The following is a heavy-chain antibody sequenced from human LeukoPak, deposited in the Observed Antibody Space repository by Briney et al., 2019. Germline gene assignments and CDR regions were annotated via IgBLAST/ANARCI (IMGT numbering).Heavy chain of an antibody. CDR2: IYHSGTT. J-gene: IGHJ4*02. CDR1: GYSITSSSW. Sequence: SETLSLTCAVSGYSITSSSWWGWIRQPPGKGLEWIGYIYHSGTTYYNPSLQSRVTLSVDTSKNQFSLKLSSVTAVDTAVYYCARKENVYYYFDYWGQGTLVTVSS. V-gene: IGHV4-28*01. CDR3: ARKENVYYYFDY. D-gene: IGHD3-10*01.